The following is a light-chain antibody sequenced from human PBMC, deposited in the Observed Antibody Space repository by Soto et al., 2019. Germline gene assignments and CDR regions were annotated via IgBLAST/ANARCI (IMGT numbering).Light chain of an antibody. CDR3: QQYGSSRSYT. V-gene: IGKV3-20*01. CDR2: AAS. Sequence: EIVLTQSPGTLSLSPGERATLSCRASQSISSVYLAWYQQKPGQAPRLLIYAASTRATGIPDRFSGSGSGTDFTLTISRLEPEDFAVYYCQQYGSSRSYTFGQGTNVELK. CDR1: QSISSVY. J-gene: IGKJ2*01.